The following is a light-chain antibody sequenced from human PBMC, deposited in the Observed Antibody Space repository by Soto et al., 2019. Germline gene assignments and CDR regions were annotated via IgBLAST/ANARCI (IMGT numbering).Light chain of an antibody. J-gene: IGKJ3*01. CDR3: QQYNNWPPLFT. Sequence: EIVMTQSPATLSVSPGERATLSCRASQSVSSNLDWYQQKPGQAPRLPIYGASTRATGIAARFSGSGSGTEFTLTISSLQSEDFAVYYCQQYNNWPPLFTFGPGTKVDIK. V-gene: IGKV3-15*01. CDR2: GAS. CDR1: QSVSSN.